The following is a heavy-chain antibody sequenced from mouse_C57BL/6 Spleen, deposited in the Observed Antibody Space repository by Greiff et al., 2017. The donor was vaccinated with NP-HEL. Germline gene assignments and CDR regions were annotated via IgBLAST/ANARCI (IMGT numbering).Heavy chain of an antibody. Sequence: EVKLMESGPGLVKPSQSLSLTCSVTGYSITSGYYWNWIRQFPGNKLEWMGYISYDGSNNYNPSLKNRISITRDTSKNQFFLKLNSVTTEDTATYYCARGAHYYGSSDWYFDVWGTGTTVTVSS. CDR1: GYSITSGYY. CDR2: ISYDGSN. V-gene: IGHV3-6*01. D-gene: IGHD1-1*01. J-gene: IGHJ1*03. CDR3: ARGAHYYGSSDWYFDV.